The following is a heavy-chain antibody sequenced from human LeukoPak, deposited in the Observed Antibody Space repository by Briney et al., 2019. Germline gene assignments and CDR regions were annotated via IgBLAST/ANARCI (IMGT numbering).Heavy chain of an antibody. CDR2: IFTDGSTT. D-gene: IGHD2-21*02. V-gene: IGHV3-74*01. Sequence: GGSLRLSCVASEFNFFSYGMQWVRQAPGRGLVWVSRIFTDGSTTSYADSVKGRFTISRDNAKNTLYLQMNSLRAEDTAVYYCARELPREVTLDYWGQGTLVTVSP. J-gene: IGHJ4*01. CDR3: ARELPREVTLDY. CDR1: EFNFFSYG.